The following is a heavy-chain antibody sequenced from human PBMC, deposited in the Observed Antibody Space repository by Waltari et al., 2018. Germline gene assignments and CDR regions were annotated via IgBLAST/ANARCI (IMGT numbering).Heavy chain of an antibody. J-gene: IGHJ4*02. CDR1: GGSIINTFFY. D-gene: IGHD2-15*01. V-gene: IGHV4-39*01. CDR3: ARLPQYCSGGACRHYFDY. CDR2: IYYTGRT. Sequence: QLQLQESGPGLVKPSETLSLTCTVSGGSIINTFFYWGWLRQPPGKGLEWIGTIYYTGRTYYNPSLNSRVTISVDTSNNQFSLRLNSVTAADTATYFCARLPQYCSGGACRHYFDYWGQGILVTVSS.